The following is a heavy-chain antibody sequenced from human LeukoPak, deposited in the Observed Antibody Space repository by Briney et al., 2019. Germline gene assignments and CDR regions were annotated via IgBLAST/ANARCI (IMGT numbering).Heavy chain of an antibody. CDR2: INPNSGGT. CDR1: GYTFTGYY. D-gene: IGHD3-3*01. CDR3: ARGGPITIFGVVIWYFDY. Sequence: GASVKVSCKASGYTFTGYYMHWVRQAPGQGLEWMGWINPNSGGTNYAQKFQGRVTMTRDTSISTAYMELSRLRSDDTAVYYCARGGPITIFGVVIWYFDYWGQGTLVTVSS. V-gene: IGHV1-2*02. J-gene: IGHJ4*02.